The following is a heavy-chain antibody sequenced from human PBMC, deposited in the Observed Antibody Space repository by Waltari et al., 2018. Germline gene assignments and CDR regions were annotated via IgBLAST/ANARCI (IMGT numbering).Heavy chain of an antibody. CDR3: ASRSAAGRGY. CDR2: IYHSGST. Sequence: QVQLQESGPGLVKPSETLSLTCAVPGSSISSGSYWGWIRQPPGKGLEWIGSIYHSGSTYYNPSLKSRVTISVDTSKNQFSLKLSSVTAADTAVYYCASRSAAGRGYWGQGTLVTVSS. CDR1: GSSISSGSY. V-gene: IGHV4-38-2*01. J-gene: IGHJ4*02. D-gene: IGHD6-13*01.